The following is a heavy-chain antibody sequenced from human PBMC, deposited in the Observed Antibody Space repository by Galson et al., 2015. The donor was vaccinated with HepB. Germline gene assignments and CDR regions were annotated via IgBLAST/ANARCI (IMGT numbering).Heavy chain of an antibody. D-gene: IGHD3-3*01. CDR1: GFTFSSYG. J-gene: IGHJ6*03. CDR3: ARGVPTIFGVGTPHMDV. CDR2: IWYDGSNK. V-gene: IGHV3-33*01. Sequence: SLRLSCAASGFTFSSYGMHWVRQAPGKGLEWVAVIWYDGSNKYYADSVKGRFTIARDNSKNTLYLQMNSLRAEDTAVYYCARGVPTIFGVGTPHMDVWGKGTTVTVSS.